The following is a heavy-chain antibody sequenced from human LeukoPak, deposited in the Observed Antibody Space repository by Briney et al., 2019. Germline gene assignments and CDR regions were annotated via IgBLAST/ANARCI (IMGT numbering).Heavy chain of an antibody. CDR2: ISSSSSTI. CDR1: GFTFSSYS. J-gene: IGHJ4*02. D-gene: IGHD3-3*01. CDR3: ARDLSDYYDFWSGYFHPWYLDY. V-gene: IGHV3-48*01. Sequence: GGSLRLSCAASGFTFSSYSMNWVRQAPGKGLEWVSYISSSSSTIYYADSVKGRFTISRDNAKNSLYLQMNSLRAEDTAVYYCARDLSDYYDFWSGYFHPWYLDYWGQGTLVTVSS.